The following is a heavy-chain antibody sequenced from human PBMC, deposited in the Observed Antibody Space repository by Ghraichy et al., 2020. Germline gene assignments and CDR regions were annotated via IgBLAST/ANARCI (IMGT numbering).Heavy chain of an antibody. D-gene: IGHD6-13*01. CDR3: ARVYSSSWYKGNYYYYGMDV. CDR1: GFTFSSYS. J-gene: IGHJ6*02. Sequence: GGLRLSCAASGFTFSSYSMNWVRQAPGKGLEWVSSISSSSSYIYYADSVKGRFTISRDNAKNSLYLQMNSLRAEDTAVYYCARVYSSSWYKGNYYYYGMDVWGQGTTVTVSS. CDR2: ISSSSSYI. V-gene: IGHV3-21*01.